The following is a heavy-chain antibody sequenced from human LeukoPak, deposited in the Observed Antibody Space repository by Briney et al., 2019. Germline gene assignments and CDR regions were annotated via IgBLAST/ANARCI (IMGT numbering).Heavy chain of an antibody. CDR3: AIGVPAAYDAFDI. Sequence: ASVKVSCKASGYTFTGNYIHWVRQAPGQRLEWMGWINPNSGGTNYAQKFQGWVTMTRDTSISTAYMELSRLRSDDTAVYYCAIGVPAAYDAFDIWGQGTMVTVSS. J-gene: IGHJ3*02. CDR2: INPNSGGT. V-gene: IGHV1-2*04. D-gene: IGHD2-2*01. CDR1: GYTFTGNY.